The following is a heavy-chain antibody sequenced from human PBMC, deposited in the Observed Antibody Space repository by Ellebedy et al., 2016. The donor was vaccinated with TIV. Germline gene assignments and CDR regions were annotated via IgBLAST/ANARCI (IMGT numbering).Heavy chain of an antibody. J-gene: IGHJ3*02. V-gene: IGHV3-64*05. Sequence: PGGSLRLSCSASGFTFSTYSIHWVRQAPGEGLVYVSTISTNGVTAYYADSVRARFIISRDNSRNSLYVQMSSLRAEDTAVYYCVREGVPRGFDIWGQGTMVTVSS. CDR3: VREGVPRGFDI. D-gene: IGHD2-2*01. CDR1: GFTFSTYS. CDR2: ISTNGVTA.